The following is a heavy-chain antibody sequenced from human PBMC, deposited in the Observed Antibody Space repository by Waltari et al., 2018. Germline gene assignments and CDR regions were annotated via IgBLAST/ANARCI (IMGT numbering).Heavy chain of an antibody. CDR2: SRSEANSYAT. Sequence: EVQLVDSGGDLVQPGGSLKLSCVASGITFSDSSIHWVRQAPGKGREWVGRSRSEANSYATAFAASVNGRFTIFRDDSKKTAYLQMNTLMSEDTALYYCTRSGTTTVAFDIWGQGTMVTVSS. D-gene: IGHD1-1*01. CDR3: TRSGTTTVAFDI. CDR1: GITFSDSS. V-gene: IGHV3-73*01. J-gene: IGHJ3*02.